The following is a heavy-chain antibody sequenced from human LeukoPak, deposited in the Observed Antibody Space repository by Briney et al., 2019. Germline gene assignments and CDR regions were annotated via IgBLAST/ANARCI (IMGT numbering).Heavy chain of an antibody. J-gene: IGHJ4*02. CDR2: IYSCVST. CDR1: EFTVSSNY. CDR3: ASSGSYRFDY. Sequence: PGGSLRLSCAASEFTVSSNYMNWVRQAPGKGLEWVSVIYSCVSTYYADSVKGRFTISRDNSKNTLYLQMNSLRVEDTAVCYCASSGSYRFDYWGQGTLVTVSS. V-gene: IGHV3-66*02. D-gene: IGHD1-26*01.